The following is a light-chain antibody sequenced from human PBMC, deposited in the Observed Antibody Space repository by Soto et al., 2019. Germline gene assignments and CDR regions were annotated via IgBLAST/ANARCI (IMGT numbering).Light chain of an antibody. CDR2: GNI. CDR1: SSNIGAGYD. CDR3: PSYDSSLSGFYV. J-gene: IGLJ1*01. Sequence: QSVLTQPPSVSGAPGQRVTISCTGSSSNIGAGYDVHWYQQLPGTAPKLLIYGNINRPSGVPDRFSGSKSATSASLAITGLQAEDEADYYCPSYDSSLSGFYVFGTGTKVTVL. V-gene: IGLV1-40*01.